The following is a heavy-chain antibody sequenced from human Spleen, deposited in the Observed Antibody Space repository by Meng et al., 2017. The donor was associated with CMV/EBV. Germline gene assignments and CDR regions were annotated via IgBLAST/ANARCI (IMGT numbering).Heavy chain of an antibody. D-gene: IGHD1-1*01. V-gene: IGHV3-11*01. CDR2: VSISGSNI. CDR3: ARQGPNWVLDAFDI. Sequence: GGSLRLSCAASGFTFSSYSVSWIRQAPGKGLEWVSYVSISGSNIYYSDSVKGRFTISRDNARNSVYLQMNSLRAEDTALYYCARQGPNWVLDAFDIWGQGTLVTVSS. J-gene: IGHJ3*02. CDR1: GFTFSSYS.